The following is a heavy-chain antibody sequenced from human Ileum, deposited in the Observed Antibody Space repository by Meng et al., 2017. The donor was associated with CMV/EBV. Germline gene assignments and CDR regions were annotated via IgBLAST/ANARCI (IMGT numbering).Heavy chain of an antibody. CDR2: INHSGST. Sequence: QVQLQQWGAGLLKPSETLSLTCAVYGGSFSGYYWSWIRQPPGKGLEWIGEINHSGSTNYNPSLKSRVTISVDTSKKQFSLNLNSVTAADTALYYCARWGNPNYWGQGTLVTVSS. D-gene: IGHD3-16*01. J-gene: IGHJ4*02. CDR1: GGSFSGYY. CDR3: ARWGNPNY. V-gene: IGHV4-34*01.